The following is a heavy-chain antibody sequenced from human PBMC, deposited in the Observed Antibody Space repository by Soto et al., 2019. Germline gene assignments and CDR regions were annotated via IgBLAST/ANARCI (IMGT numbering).Heavy chain of an antibody. CDR3: AKDLGSSWLYYYSYYGMDV. J-gene: IGHJ6*02. CDR2: ISWNSGSI. Sequence: EVQLVESGGGLVQPGRSLRLSCAASGFTFDDYAMHWVRQAPGKGLEWVSGISWNSGSIGYADSVKGRFTISRDNAKNSLYLQMNSLRAEDTALYYCAKDLGSSWLYYYSYYGMDVWGQGTTVTVSS. D-gene: IGHD6-13*01. CDR1: GFTFDDYA. V-gene: IGHV3-9*01.